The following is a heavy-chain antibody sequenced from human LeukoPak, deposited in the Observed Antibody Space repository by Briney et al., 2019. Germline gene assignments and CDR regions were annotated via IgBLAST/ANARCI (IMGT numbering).Heavy chain of an antibody. Sequence: ASVKVSCKASGYTFTGYYMHWVRQAPGQGLEWMGLINPTGDSTGYAQKLQGRVTMTTDTSTSTAYMELRSLRSDDTAVYYCARAPVAGTAEYFQHWGQGTLVTVSS. CDR2: INPTGDST. J-gene: IGHJ1*01. D-gene: IGHD6-19*01. V-gene: IGHV1-46*01. CDR3: ARAPVAGTAEYFQH. CDR1: GYTFTGYY.